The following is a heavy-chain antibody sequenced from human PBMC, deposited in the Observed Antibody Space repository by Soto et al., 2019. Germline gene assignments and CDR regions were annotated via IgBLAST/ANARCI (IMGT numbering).Heavy chain of an antibody. D-gene: IGHD2-21*01. CDR2: INAGNGNT. CDR3: AKSRVMDNWFDP. J-gene: IGHJ5*02. Sequence: GASLKVSCKASGYTFTSYAMHWVRQAPGQRLEWMGWINAGNGNTKYSQKFQGRVTITRDTSASTAYMELSSLRSEDTAVYYCAKSRVMDNWFDPWGQGTLVTVAS. V-gene: IGHV1-3*01. CDR1: GYTFTSYA.